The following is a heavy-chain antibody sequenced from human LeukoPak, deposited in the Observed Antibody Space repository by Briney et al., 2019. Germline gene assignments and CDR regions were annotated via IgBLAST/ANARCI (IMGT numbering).Heavy chain of an antibody. V-gene: IGHV1-2*02. J-gene: IGHJ5*02. D-gene: IGHD3-10*01. CDR3: GRSLPRITMVRGVITGVWFDP. Sequence: ASVKVSCKASGYTFTGYYMHWVRQAPGQGLEWMGWINPSSGGTNYAKKFQGRVTMTRDTSISTAYMELSRLRSDDTAVYYCGRSLPRITMVRGVITGVWFDPWGQGTLVTVSS. CDR2: INPSSGGT. CDR1: GYTFTGYY.